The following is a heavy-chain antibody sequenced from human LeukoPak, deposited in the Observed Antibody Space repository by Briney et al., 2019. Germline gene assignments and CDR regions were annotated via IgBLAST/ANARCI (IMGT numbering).Heavy chain of an antibody. Sequence: GGSLRLSCAASGFTFSSYGMHWVRQAPGKGLEWVASIRFDGSNDLYADSVKGRFTISRDNSKNSLYLQMNSLRPEDTAVYYCAKDRQPYCSGDSCYSGFDYWGQGTLVTVSS. CDR1: GFTFSSYG. V-gene: IGHV3-30*02. CDR3: AKDRQPYCSGDSCYSGFDY. D-gene: IGHD2-15*01. CDR2: IRFDGSND. J-gene: IGHJ4*02.